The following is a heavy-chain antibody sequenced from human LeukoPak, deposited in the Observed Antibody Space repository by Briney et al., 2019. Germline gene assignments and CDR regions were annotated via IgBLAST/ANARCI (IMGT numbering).Heavy chain of an antibody. Sequence: GGSLRLSCAASGFTFSSYWMHWVRQAPGKGLVWVSRISDGGSTTTYADSVKGRFAISRDNAKNTLYLQMNGLRAEDAAVYYCSRSAYYDGSGNYYDYWGQGTLVTVSS. CDR3: SRSAYYDGSGNYYDY. J-gene: IGHJ4*02. CDR1: GFTFSSYW. V-gene: IGHV3-74*01. D-gene: IGHD3-22*01. CDR2: ISDGGSTT.